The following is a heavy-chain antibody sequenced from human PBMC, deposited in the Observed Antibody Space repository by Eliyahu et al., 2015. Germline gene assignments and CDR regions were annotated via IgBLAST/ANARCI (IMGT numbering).Heavy chain of an antibody. J-gene: IGHJ4*02. D-gene: IGHD3-22*01. CDR2: IYDSGST. CDR3: ARQDSSGYYYFDY. V-gene: IGHV4-31*03. Sequence: QVQLQESGPGLVKPSQTLSLTCXVSGGSISSGGYYWSWIRQHPGKGLEWIGYIYDSGSTYYNPSLKSRVTISVDTSKNQFSLKLSSVTAADTAVYYCARQDSSGYYYFDYWGQGTLVTVSS. CDR1: GGSISSGGYY.